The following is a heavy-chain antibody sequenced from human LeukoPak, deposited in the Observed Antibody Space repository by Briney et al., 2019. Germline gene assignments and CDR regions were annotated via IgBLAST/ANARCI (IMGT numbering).Heavy chain of an antibody. CDR2: ISAYNGNT. D-gene: IGHD1-26*01. J-gene: IGHJ4*02. V-gene: IGHV1-18*01. CDR1: GYTFTSYG. Sequence: ASVKVSCKASGYTFTSYGISWVRQAPGQGLEWMGWISAYNGNTNYAQKLQGRVTMTTDTSASTAYMELSGLTSEDTAMYYCARGSGLAPLGRFDSWGQGTLVTVSS. CDR3: ARGSGLAPLGRFDS.